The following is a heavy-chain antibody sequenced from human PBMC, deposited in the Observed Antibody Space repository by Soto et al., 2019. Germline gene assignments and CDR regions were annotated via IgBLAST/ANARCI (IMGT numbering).Heavy chain of an antibody. CDR2: LGTIGT. Sequence: GGSLRLSCVGSGFTFSRHAMTWVRQAPGKGLEWVSTLGTIGTFYADSVKGRFTISRDDSKDTVTLQMNSLRAEDTAIYYCARDLTTHDYWGQGTVVTVSS. V-gene: IGHV3-23*01. J-gene: IGHJ4*02. CDR1: GFTFSRHA. CDR3: ARDLTTHDY.